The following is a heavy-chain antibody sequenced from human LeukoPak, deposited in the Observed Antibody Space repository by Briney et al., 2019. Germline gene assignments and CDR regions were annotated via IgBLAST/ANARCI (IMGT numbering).Heavy chain of an antibody. D-gene: IGHD3-10*01. CDR3: ARTIRITPPYGMDV. CDR1: GYTFTIYY. V-gene: IGHV1-46*01. Sequence: SSVTVSCMASGYTFTIYYMHWVRQAPGKGLEWMGIINPSGGSTSYAQKFQGRVTLTRDTSTSTVYMELSSLRSEDTAVYYCARTIRITPPYGMDVWGQGTTVTVSS. J-gene: IGHJ6*02. CDR2: INPSGGST.